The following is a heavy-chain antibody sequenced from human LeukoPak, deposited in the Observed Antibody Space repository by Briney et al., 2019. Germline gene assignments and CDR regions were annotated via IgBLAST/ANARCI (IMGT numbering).Heavy chain of an antibody. CDR3: ARLEAGYDYVWGSYRYKFFDY. Sequence: SETLSLTCTVSGGSISSSSYYWGWIRQPPGKGLEWIGSIYYSGSTYYNPSLKSRVTISVDTSKNQFSLKLSSVTAADTAVYYCARLEAGYDYVWGSYRYKFFDYWGQGTLVTVSS. CDR1: GGSISSSSYY. V-gene: IGHV4-39*01. J-gene: IGHJ4*02. CDR2: IYYSGST. D-gene: IGHD3-16*02.